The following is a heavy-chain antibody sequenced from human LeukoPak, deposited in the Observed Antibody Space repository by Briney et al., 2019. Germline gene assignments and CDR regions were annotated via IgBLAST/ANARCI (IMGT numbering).Heavy chain of an antibody. V-gene: IGHV1-46*01. Sequence: ASVKVSCKASGYTFTSYYMHWVRQAPGQGLEWMGIINPSGGSTSYAQKFQGRVTMNRDMSTSTVYMGLRSLRSDDTAVYYCAREGPGYFDYWGQGTLVTVSS. CDR2: INPSGGST. CDR1: GYTFTSYY. CDR3: AREGPGYFDY. J-gene: IGHJ4*02. D-gene: IGHD2-2*01.